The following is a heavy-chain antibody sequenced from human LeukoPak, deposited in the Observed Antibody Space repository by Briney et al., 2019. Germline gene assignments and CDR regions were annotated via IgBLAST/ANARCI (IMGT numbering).Heavy chain of an antibody. CDR3: ARVTLDYYDSSGYCYDAFDI. Sequence: GASVTVSFKASGYTFTSYGVSWVRRARGQGLEWMGWISAYNGNTNYAQKLQGRVTTTTDTSTSTAYMELRSLRSDDTAVYYCARVTLDYYDSSGYCYDAFDIWGQGTMVTVSS. CDR1: GYTFTSYG. D-gene: IGHD3-22*01. CDR2: ISAYNGNT. V-gene: IGHV1-18*01. J-gene: IGHJ3*02.